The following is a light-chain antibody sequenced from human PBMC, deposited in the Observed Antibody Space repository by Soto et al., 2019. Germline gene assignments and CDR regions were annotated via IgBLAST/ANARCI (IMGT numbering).Light chain of an antibody. Sequence: DIEMTQSPSSLSASVGDRVTITCRASQTIASHLNWYQQKPGEAPKLLIYAASSLQSGVPSRFSGTSSGTPFTLIISSLQPEDFATYSCQQSHTFPLTFGPGTRVEIK. V-gene: IGKV1-39*01. CDR1: QTIASH. J-gene: IGKJ3*01. CDR3: QQSHTFPLT. CDR2: AAS.